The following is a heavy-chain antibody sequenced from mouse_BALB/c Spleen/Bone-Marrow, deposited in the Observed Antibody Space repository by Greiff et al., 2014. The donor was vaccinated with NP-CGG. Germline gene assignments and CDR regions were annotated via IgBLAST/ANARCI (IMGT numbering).Heavy chain of an antibody. D-gene: IGHD2-4*01. Sequence: EVKLVESGTVLARPGASVKMSCKASGYSFTSYWMHWVKQRPGQGLEWIGAIYPGNSDTSYSQKFKGKAKLTAVSSASTAYMELSSLTNEDSAVYYCTRSPTMITTYSGAMDYWGQGTSVTVSA. CDR3: TRSPTMITTYSGAMDY. J-gene: IGHJ4*01. CDR2: IYPGNSDT. CDR1: GYSFTSYW. V-gene: IGHV1-5*01.